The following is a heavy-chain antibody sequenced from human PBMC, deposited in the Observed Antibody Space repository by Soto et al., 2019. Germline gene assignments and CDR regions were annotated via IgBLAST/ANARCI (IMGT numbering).Heavy chain of an antibody. CDR2: ISGCGDTT. CDR1: GFTFNNYA. Sequence: EVQLLESGGGLVQPGGSLRLSCAASGFTFNNYAMTWVRQAPGKGLEWVSAISGCGDTTSYADSVKGRFTVSRDGSKNTLYLQMSSLSSEDTALYYCAKGRGGSGSLTPRVDFWGQGTLVTVSS. J-gene: IGHJ4*02. V-gene: IGHV3-23*01. CDR3: AKGRGGSGSLTPRVDF. D-gene: IGHD3-10*01.